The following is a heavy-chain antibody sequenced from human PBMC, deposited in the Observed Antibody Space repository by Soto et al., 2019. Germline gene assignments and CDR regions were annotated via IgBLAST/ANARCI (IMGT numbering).Heavy chain of an antibody. Sequence: GGSLRLSCAASGFTFSSYSMNWVRQAPGKGLEWVSYISSSSSTIYYADSVKGRFTISRDKAKNSLYLQMNSLRAQDTAVYYCARDGWIQLWTLKPHYYYYYYMDVWGKGTTVTVSS. J-gene: IGHJ6*03. V-gene: IGHV3-48*01. D-gene: IGHD5-18*01. CDR1: GFTFSSYS. CDR2: ISSSSSTI. CDR3: ARDGWIQLWTLKPHYYYYYYMDV.